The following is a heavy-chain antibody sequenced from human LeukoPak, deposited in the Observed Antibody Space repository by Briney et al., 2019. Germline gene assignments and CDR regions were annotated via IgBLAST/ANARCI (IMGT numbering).Heavy chain of an antibody. Sequence: SGTLSLTCAVYGGSFSGYYWSWIRQPPGKGLEWIGEINHSGSTNYNPSLKSRVTISVDTSKNQFSLKLSSVTAADTAVYYCARGPDFYDFWSGYWDYWGQGTLVTVSS. D-gene: IGHD3-3*01. CDR2: INHSGST. J-gene: IGHJ4*02. CDR1: GGSFSGYY. V-gene: IGHV4-34*01. CDR3: ARGPDFYDFWSGYWDY.